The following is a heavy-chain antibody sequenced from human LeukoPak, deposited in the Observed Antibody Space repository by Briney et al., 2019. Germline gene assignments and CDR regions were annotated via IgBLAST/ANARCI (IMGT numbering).Heavy chain of an antibody. V-gene: IGHV1-18*01. CDR2: ISAYNGNT. CDR3: ARDGGTMTGYMYYFDH. D-gene: IGHD1-1*01. Sequence: ASVKVSCKASGYTFTSYGISWVRQAPGQGLEWMGWISAYNGNTNYAQKLQGRVTMTTDTSTSTAYIELRSLRSDDTAVYYCARDGGTMTGYMYYFDHWGQGTLVTVSS. CDR1: GYTFTSYG. J-gene: IGHJ4*02.